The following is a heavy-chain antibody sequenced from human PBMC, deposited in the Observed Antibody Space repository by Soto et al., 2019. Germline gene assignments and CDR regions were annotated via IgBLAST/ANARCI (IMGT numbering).Heavy chain of an antibody. Sequence: GGSLKLSCAASGFTFSSYAMSWVRQAPGKGLEWVSAISGSGGGTYYADSLKGRFTISRDNSKITRYQQMNSLRAEDTAVYYCAKDVSEVVYATEQPYAFDIWGQGTMVTVSS. D-gene: IGHD2-8*02. CDR1: GFTFSSYA. V-gene: IGHV3-23*01. CDR3: AKDVSEVVYATEQPYAFDI. J-gene: IGHJ3*02. CDR2: ISGSGGGT.